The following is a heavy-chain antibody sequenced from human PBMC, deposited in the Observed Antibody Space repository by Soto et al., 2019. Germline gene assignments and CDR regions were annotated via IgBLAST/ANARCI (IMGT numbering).Heavy chain of an antibody. J-gene: IGHJ4*02. D-gene: IGHD3-9*01. Sequence: EVQLVESGGGLVKPGGSLRLSCAASGFTFSNAWMSWVRQAPGKGLEWVGRIKSKTDGGTTDYAAPVKGRFTISRDDSKNTLYLQMNSLKPEDTAVYYCTTVDRTYYDILTGYSDYWGQGTLVTVSS. V-gene: IGHV3-15*01. CDR3: TTVDRTYYDILTGYSDY. CDR2: IKSKTDGGTT. CDR1: GFTFSNAW.